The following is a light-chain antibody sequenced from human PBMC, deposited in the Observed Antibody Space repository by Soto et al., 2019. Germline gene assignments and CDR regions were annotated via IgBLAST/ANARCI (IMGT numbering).Light chain of an antibody. CDR1: QSLLYTPNNYNY. CDR3: PQYYSAPGT. Sequence: DVVMTQFPDSLAVSLGERATLSCKSGQSLLYTPNNYNYLAWYQQKAGQPPKLLIYWASTRESGVPDRFSGSGSGTDFKLTISNLQAEDVAVYFCPQYYSAPGTFGQGTRVEIK. J-gene: IGKJ1*01. CDR2: WAS. V-gene: IGKV4-1*01.